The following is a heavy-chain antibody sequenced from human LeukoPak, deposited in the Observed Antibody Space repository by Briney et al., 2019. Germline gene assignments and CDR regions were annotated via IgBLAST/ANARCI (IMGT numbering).Heavy chain of an antibody. Sequence: GASVKVSCKASGYTFTASYFHWGQQAPGQGLEWMGWINPSSGATNYAQKFQGRVTMTRDTSITTSYMELSRLRSDDTAVYYCARGRGSGWYPSDYWGQGTLVTVSS. CDR1: GYTFTASY. V-gene: IGHV1-2*02. J-gene: IGHJ4*02. CDR2: INPSSGAT. CDR3: ARGRGSGWYPSDY. D-gene: IGHD6-19*01.